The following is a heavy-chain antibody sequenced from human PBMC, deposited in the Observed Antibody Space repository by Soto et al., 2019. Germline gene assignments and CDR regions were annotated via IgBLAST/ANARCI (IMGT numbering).Heavy chain of an antibody. CDR2: IIPIFGTA. CDR3: ARLTLREYDYDY. D-gene: IGHD2-8*01. CDR1: GGTFSSYA. V-gene: IGHV1-69*13. Sequence: ASVKVSCKASGGTFSSYAISWVRQAPGQGLEWMGGIIPIFGTANYAQKFQGRVTITADESTSTAYMELSSLRPEDTAVYYCARLTLREYDYDYWGQGTLVTVSS. J-gene: IGHJ4*02.